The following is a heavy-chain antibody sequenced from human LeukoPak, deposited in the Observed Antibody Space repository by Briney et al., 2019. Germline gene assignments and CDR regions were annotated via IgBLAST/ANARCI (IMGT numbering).Heavy chain of an antibody. D-gene: IGHD3-10*01. V-gene: IGHV5-51*01. J-gene: IGHJ4*02. Sequence: KHGESLKISCKGSGYSFTSYWIGWVRQMPGKGLEWMGIIYPGDSDTRYSPSFQGQVTISADKSISTAYLQWSSLKASDTAMYYCARRVGSGSHRAYYFDYWGQGTLVTVSS. CDR3: ARRVGSGSHRAYYFDY. CDR2: IYPGDSDT. CDR1: GYSFTSYW.